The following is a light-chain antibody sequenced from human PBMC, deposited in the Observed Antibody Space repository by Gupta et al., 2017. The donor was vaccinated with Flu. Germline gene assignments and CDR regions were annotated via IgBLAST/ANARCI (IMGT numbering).Light chain of an antibody. J-gene: IGLJ1*01. Sequence: QSALTQPASVSGSPGQSITISCTGTSSDVGSYNLVSWYQLYPGKAPKLMIYEGTKRPSGVSDRFSGSKSGNTASLTISGLQSEDEATYYCSSFTGRNTFLYVFGTGTKVTVL. CDR3: SSFTGRNTFLYV. CDR2: EGT. CDR1: SSDVGSYNL. V-gene: IGLV2-23*03.